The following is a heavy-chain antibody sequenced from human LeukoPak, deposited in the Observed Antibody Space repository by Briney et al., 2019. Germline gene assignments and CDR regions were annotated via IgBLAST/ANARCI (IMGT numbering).Heavy chain of an antibody. Sequence: GGSLRLSCAASGFTFSSYAMSWVRQAPGKGLEWVANIKQDGSEKYYVDSVKGRFTISRDNAKNSLYLQMNSLRAEDTAVFYCARDGTYTDYDPDFDIWGQGTLVTVSS. CDR2: IKQDGSEK. V-gene: IGHV3-7*04. CDR1: GFTFSSYA. D-gene: IGHD5-12*01. CDR3: ARDGTYTDYDPDFDI. J-gene: IGHJ4*02.